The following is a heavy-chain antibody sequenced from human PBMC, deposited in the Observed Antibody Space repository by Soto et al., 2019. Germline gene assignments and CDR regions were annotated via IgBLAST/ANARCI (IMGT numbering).Heavy chain of an antibody. CDR1: GGFSSSYY. Sequence: SETLSLTCTVAGGFSSSYYWSWIRQPPGKGLEWIGYIYYSGSTNYNPSLKSRVTLSVDTSKNQFSLKLSSVIAADTAVYYCARGPQFDYWGQGTLVTVSS. V-gene: IGHV4-59*01. CDR3: ARGPQFDY. J-gene: IGHJ4*02. CDR2: IYYSGST.